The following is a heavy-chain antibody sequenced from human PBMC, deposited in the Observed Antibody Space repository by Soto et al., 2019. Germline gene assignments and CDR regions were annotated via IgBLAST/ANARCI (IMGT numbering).Heavy chain of an antibody. CDR3: ARRGGSSSGYYYYAMDV. J-gene: IGHJ6*02. Sequence: SETLSLTCSVSSDSMSSGGYYWSWIRQHPGKGLEWIGYIYSNGDTYYNPSLKSRVTISVDTSKNQFSLNLTSVTAADTAVYYCARRGGSSSGYYYYAMDVWGQGTTVTV. CDR1: SDSMSSGGYY. CDR2: IYSNGDT. V-gene: IGHV4-31*03. D-gene: IGHD6-6*01.